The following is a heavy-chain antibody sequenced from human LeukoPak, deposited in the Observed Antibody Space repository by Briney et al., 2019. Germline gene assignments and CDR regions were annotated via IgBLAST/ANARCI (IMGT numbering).Heavy chain of an antibody. Sequence: PGGSLRLSCAASGFTFSSYSMNWVRQAPGKGLEWVSSISSSSSYIYYADSVKGRFTISRDNAKNSLYLQMNSLRAEDTAVYYCAREGPRSSSWSERDFDYWGQGTLVTVSS. J-gene: IGHJ4*02. CDR2: ISSSSSYI. V-gene: IGHV3-21*01. CDR3: AREGPRSSSWSERDFDY. D-gene: IGHD6-13*01. CDR1: GFTFSSYS.